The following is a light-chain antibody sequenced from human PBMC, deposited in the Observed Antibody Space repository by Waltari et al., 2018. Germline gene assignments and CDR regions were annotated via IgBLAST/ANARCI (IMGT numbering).Light chain of an antibody. V-gene: IGKV1-5*03. CDR1: QSLNNW. Sequence: DIQMTQSPSTLSASVGDRVTITCRASQSLNNWLAWYQQKPGKAPKLLIYKASTLENVVPTRFSGSGSGTEFTLTISSLQPDDVATYYGQQYNGNSRTFGQGTKVEIK. CDR2: KAS. J-gene: IGKJ1*01. CDR3: QQYNGNSRT.